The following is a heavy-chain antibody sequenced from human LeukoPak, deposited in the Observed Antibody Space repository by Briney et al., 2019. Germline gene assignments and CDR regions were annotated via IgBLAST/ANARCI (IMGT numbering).Heavy chain of an antibody. J-gene: IGHJ4*02. CDR2: IYYSGST. CDR1: GGSISSGGYY. V-gene: IGHV4-31*03. CDR3: ARRIAVAGRWIHPWYYFDY. D-gene: IGHD6-19*01. Sequence: PSETLSLTCTVSGGSISSGGYYWSWIRQHPGKGLEWIGYIYYSGSTYYNPSLKSRVTISVDTSKNQFSLKLSSVTAADTAVYYCARRIAVAGRWIHPWYYFDYWGQGTLVTVSS.